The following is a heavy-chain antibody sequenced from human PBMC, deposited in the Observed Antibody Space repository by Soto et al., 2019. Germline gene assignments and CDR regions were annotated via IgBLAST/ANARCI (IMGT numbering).Heavy chain of an antibody. CDR3: ARSYYDIMTGMYYFDY. V-gene: IGHV2-70*11. CDR1: GFSLSTSGIS. CDR2: VDWDDDK. D-gene: IGHD3-9*01. J-gene: IGHJ4*02. Sequence: SGPTLVNPTETLTLTCSFSGFSLSTSGISVSWIRQPPGKALEWLARVDWDDDKYYNTSLRPRLTISKDTSKREVVLTMTNTDPVDTATYYCARSYYDIMTGMYYFDYWGQGNLVTVS.